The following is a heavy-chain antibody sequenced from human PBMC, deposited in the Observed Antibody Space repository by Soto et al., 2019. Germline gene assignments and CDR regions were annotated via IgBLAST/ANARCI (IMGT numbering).Heavy chain of an antibody. J-gene: IGHJ3*01. CDR1: GFTFGDYA. D-gene: IGHD2-8*01. V-gene: IGHV3-49*03. Sequence: PGGSLRLSCTASGFTFGDYAMSWFRQAPGKGLEWVAFIRSKPYGGTAEYAASVKGRFTISRDDSKSIACLQMNSLKTEDTAVYYCTRVGVALPLALFWGQGTMVTVSS. CDR2: IRSKPYGGTA. CDR3: TRVGVALPLALF.